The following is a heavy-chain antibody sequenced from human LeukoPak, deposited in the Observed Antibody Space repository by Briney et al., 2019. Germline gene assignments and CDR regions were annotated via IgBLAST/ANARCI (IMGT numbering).Heavy chain of an antibody. CDR2: INTGGSST. J-gene: IGHJ4*02. D-gene: IGHD4-11*01. V-gene: IGHV3-74*01. CDR3: ARSNQADDY. Sequence: GGSLRLSCAASGFPFSSYWMHWVRQVPGKGRXWVSRINTGGSSTTYADSVKGRFTISRDNAKNTLYLQMNGLRAEDTAVYYCARSNQADDYWGQGTLVTVSS. CDR1: GFPFSSYW.